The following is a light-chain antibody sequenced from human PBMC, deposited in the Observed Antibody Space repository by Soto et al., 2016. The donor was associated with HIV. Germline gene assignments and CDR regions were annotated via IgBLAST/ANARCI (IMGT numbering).Light chain of an antibody. CDR3: QSSDTTITWV. CDR2: KDN. CDR1: ALPKQY. V-gene: IGLV3-25*03. J-gene: IGLJ3*02. Sequence: SYELTQPPSMSVSPGQTASITCSGDALPKQYAYWYQRKPGQAPIVVIYKDNERPSGIPERFSGSSSGTTATLTISGVQAEDEADYFCQSSDTTITWVFGGGTKVTVL.